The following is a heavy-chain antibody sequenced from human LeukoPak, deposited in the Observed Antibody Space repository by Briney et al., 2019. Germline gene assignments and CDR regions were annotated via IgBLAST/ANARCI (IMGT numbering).Heavy chain of an antibody. CDR1: GGSIGSYY. D-gene: IGHD3-16*01. Sequence: PSETLSLTCTVSGGSIGSYYWSWIRQPPGKGLEWIGYIYYSGSTNYNPSLKSPVTISVDTSKNQFSLKLSSVTAADTAVYYCARGGPHFDYWGQGTLVTFSS. CDR2: IYYSGST. CDR3: ARGGPHFDY. V-gene: IGHV4-59*01. J-gene: IGHJ4*02.